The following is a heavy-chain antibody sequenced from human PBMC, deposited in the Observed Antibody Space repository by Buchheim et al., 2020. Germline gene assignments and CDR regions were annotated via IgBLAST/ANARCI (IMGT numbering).Heavy chain of an antibody. D-gene: IGHD1-26*01. CDR3: ARDTDSRERADW. Sequence: VQLVESGGGVVQPGRSLRLSCAASGFIVSRNYMNWVRQAPGKGLEWVSSIYGGGTTYYADSVKGRFTISRDESRNTVYLHMRSLRVEDTAVYYCARDTDSRERADWWGPGTL. CDR2: IYGGGTT. V-gene: IGHV3-66*01. J-gene: IGHJ4*02. CDR1: GFIVSRNY.